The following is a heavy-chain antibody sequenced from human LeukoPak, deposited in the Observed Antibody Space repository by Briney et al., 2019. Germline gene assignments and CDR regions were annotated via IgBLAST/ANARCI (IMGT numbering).Heavy chain of an antibody. CDR1: GFRFSSYW. V-gene: IGHV3-7*01. D-gene: IGHD6-19*01. CDR2: IKQDGSEK. Sequence: GGSLRLSCVASGFRFSSYWMNWVRQAPGKGLEWVANIKQDGSEKYFVDSVKGRFTISRDNAENSVYLQMNSLRVEDTAVYYCARETSGGCFNHWGQGTLVTVSS. CDR3: ARETSGGCFNH. J-gene: IGHJ4*02.